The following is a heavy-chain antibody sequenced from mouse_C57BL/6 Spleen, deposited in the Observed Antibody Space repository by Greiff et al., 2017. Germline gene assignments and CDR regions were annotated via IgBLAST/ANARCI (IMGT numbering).Heavy chain of an antibody. Sequence: EVKLQESGGGLVQPGGSLSLSCAASGFTFTDYYMSWVRQPPGKALEWLGFIRNKANGYTTEYSASVKGRFTISRDNSQSILYLQMNALRAEDSATYYCARYLGRFDYWGQGTTLTVSS. J-gene: IGHJ2*01. CDR2: IRNKANGYTT. V-gene: IGHV7-3*01. D-gene: IGHD4-1*01. CDR1: GFTFTDYY. CDR3: ARYLGRFDY.